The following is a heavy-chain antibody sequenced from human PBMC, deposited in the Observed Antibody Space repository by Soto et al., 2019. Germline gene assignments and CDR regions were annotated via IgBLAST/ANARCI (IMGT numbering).Heavy chain of an antibody. CDR2: TIPILGTA. V-gene: IGHV1-69*13. CDR1: GGTFSSYA. Sequence: SVKVSCKASGGTFSSYAISWVRQAPGQGLEWMGGTIPILGTANYAQKFQGRVTITADESTSTVYMELSSLRSEDTAVYYCARGLGGSSTGHYYYYYGMDVWGQGTTVTVSS. J-gene: IGHJ6*02. D-gene: IGHD1-26*01. CDR3: ARGLGGSSTGHYYYYYGMDV.